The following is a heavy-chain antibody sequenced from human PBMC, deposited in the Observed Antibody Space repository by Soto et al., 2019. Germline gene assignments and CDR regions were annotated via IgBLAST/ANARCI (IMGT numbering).Heavy chain of an antibody. V-gene: IGHV4-59*01. Sequence: SETLSLTCTVSGGSIIGYYWSWMRQPPGKGLEWIGYIFYAGNTLYTPSLKSRVTISVDTSKNQSSLKLSSVTAADTAVYYCARHGITAKLQNGMGVWGQGTMVTVSS. CDR3: ARHGITAKLQNGMGV. CDR2: IFYAGNT. D-gene: IGHD1-20*01. CDR1: GGSIIGYY. J-gene: IGHJ6*02.